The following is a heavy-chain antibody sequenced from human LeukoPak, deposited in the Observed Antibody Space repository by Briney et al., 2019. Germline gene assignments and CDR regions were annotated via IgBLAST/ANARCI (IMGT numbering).Heavy chain of an antibody. CDR2: IHNRGTS. D-gene: IGHD4-23*01. J-gene: IGHJ4*02. CDR1: GASIRTSY. CDR3: ALWRGYGGYFDY. Sequence: KPSETLSLTCTVSGASIRTSYWSWIRQPPGKGLEWLGSIHNRGTSNYKSSLKGRLTISGDTSKNQFSLKLNSVTAADTAVYYCALWRGYGGYFDYWGQGSLVTVSS. V-gene: IGHV4-59*01.